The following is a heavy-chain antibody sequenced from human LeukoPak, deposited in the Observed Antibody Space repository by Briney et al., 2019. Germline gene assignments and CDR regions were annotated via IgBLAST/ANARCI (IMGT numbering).Heavy chain of an antibody. CDR1: GFTFSSYA. CDR2: ISSGDRT. Sequence: GGSLRLSCAASGFTFSSYAMSWVRQAPGKGLEWVAGISSGDRTFHAESVKGRFTISRDKSKDTLYLQMNSLRAEDTAVYYCAKDATASPYFHWFDNWGQGTQVIVSS. V-gene: IGHV3-23*01. D-gene: IGHD3-9*01. CDR3: AKDATASPYFHWFDN. J-gene: IGHJ4*02.